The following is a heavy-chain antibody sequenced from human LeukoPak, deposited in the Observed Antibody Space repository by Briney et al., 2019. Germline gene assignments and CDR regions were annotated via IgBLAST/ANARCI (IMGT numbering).Heavy chain of an antibody. CDR3: ARGDSSSIDY. CDR1: GFTVSSIY. CDR2: IYSGGST. D-gene: IGHD6-13*01. Sequence: GGSLRLSCAASGFTVSSIYMSWVRQAPGKGLEWVSVIYSGGSTYYADSVKGRFTISRHNSKNTLYLQMNSLRAEDTAVYYCARGDSSSIDYWGQGTLVTVSS. V-gene: IGHV3-53*04. J-gene: IGHJ4*02.